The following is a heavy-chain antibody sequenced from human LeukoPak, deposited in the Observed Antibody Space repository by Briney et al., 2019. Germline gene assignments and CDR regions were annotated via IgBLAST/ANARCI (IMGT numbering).Heavy chain of an antibody. Sequence: GGSLRLSCAASGFTFSSYWMHWVRQAPGKGLVWVSRINSDGSSTSYADSVEGRFTISRDNAKNTLYLQMNSLRAEDTAVYYCARGDPYDNDAFDIWGQGTMVTVSS. J-gene: IGHJ3*02. V-gene: IGHV3-74*01. CDR1: GFTFSSYW. D-gene: IGHD3-22*01. CDR2: INSDGSST. CDR3: ARGDPYDNDAFDI.